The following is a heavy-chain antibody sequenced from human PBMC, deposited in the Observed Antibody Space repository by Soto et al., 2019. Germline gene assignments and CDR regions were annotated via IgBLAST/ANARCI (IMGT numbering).Heavy chain of an antibody. CDR3: ARRDSSSTNYYYYGMDG. Sequence: GQSLKISRKGSGYGVSSDLSGWVRQMPGKGLEWMGIIYPGDSDTRYSPSFQGQVTISADKSISTAYLQWSSLKASDTAMYYCARRDSSSTNYYYYGMDGWGQGTTVTVSS. CDR1: GYGVSSDL. J-gene: IGHJ6*02. D-gene: IGHD6-6*01. V-gene: IGHV5-51*01. CDR2: IYPGDSDT.